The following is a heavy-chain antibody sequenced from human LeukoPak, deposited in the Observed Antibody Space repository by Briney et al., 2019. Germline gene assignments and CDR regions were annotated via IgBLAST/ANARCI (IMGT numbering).Heavy chain of an antibody. CDR3: AREVPGSRYFDY. D-gene: IGHD6-19*01. V-gene: IGHV3-74*01. CDR1: GFTFNSYW. Sequence: PGGSLRLSCAASGFTFNSYWMHWVRQAPGKGLMWVSRINYDGNITTSADSVKGRFTTSRDNTKNTLFLQMNSLRDEDTAVYYCAREVPGSRYFDYWGQGTQVTASS. CDR2: INYDGNIT. J-gene: IGHJ4*02.